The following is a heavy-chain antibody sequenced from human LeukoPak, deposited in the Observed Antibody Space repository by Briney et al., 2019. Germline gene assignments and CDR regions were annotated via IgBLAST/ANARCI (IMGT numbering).Heavy chain of an antibody. CDR3: ARGPSSIAARPSLGFDY. CDR2: INHSGST. D-gene: IGHD6-6*01. V-gene: IGHV4-34*01. Sequence: SETLSLTCAVYGGSFSGYYWSWIRQPPGKGLEWIGEINHSGSTNYNPSLKSRVTISVDTSKNQFSLKLSSVTAAETAVYYCARGPSSIAARPSLGFDYWGQGTLVTVSS. J-gene: IGHJ4*02. CDR1: GGSFSGYY.